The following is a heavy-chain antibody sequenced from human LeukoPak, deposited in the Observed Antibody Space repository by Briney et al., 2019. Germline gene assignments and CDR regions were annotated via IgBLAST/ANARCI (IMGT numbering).Heavy chain of an antibody. D-gene: IGHD4-17*01. V-gene: IGHV3-7*01. J-gene: IGHJ4*02. CDR3: VRDRSRTTVTRFDS. CDR1: RFSLSNFW. Sequence: GGSLRLSCVASRFSLSNFWMIWVRQAPGKGLEWVANINEDGSEKNYVDSVKGRFTISRDNAKNSLYLQMKSLRAEDTAVYYCVRDRSRTTVTRFDSWGQGTLVTVSS. CDR2: INEDGSEK.